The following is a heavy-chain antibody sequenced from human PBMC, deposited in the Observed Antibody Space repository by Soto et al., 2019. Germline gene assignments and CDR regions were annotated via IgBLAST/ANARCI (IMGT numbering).Heavy chain of an antibody. D-gene: IGHD3-16*01. CDR3: TTDLWVRLGDLNDPKIDY. CDR1: GFTFSNAW. J-gene: IGHJ4*02. CDR2: IKSKTDGGTT. Sequence: GGSLRLSCAASGFTFSNAWMNWVRQAPGKGLEWVGRIKSKTDGGTTDYAAPVKGRFTISRDDSKNTLYLQMNSLKTEDTAVYYCTTDLWVRLGDLNDPKIDYWGQGTLVTVSS. V-gene: IGHV3-15*07.